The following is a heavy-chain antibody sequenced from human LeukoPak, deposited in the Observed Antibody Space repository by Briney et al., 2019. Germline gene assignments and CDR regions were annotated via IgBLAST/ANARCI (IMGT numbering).Heavy chain of an antibody. V-gene: IGHV4-34*01. Sequence: SETLSPTCAVYGGSFSGYYWSWIRQPPGKGLEWIGSIYYSGSTYYNPSLKSRVTISVDTSKNQFSLKLSSVTAADTAVYYCARRGGGCTYYYDSSGYCLDAFDIWGQGTMVTVSS. CDR3: ARRGGGCTYYYDSSGYCLDAFDI. J-gene: IGHJ3*02. CDR1: GGSFSGYY. D-gene: IGHD3-22*01. CDR2: IYYSGST.